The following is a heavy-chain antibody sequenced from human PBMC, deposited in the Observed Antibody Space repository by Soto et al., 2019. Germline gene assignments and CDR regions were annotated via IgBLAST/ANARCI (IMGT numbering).Heavy chain of an antibody. CDR1: GFTFSSYG. CDR3: AKDRTFGPPLVRFDS. V-gene: IGHV3-30*18. CDR2: ISYDGSNK. Sequence: PGGSLRLSCAASGFTFSSYGMHWVRQAPGKGLEWVAVISYDGSNKYYADSLKGRFTISRDNSKSTLHLQMYSLRVEDTAVYYCAKDRTFGPPLVRFDSWGQGTLVTVSS. J-gene: IGHJ4*02. D-gene: IGHD6-6*01.